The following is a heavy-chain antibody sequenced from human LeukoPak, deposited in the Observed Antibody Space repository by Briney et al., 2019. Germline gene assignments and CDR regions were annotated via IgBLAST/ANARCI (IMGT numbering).Heavy chain of an antibody. V-gene: IGHV1-46*01. D-gene: IGHD4-17*01. CDR2: INPGGGNT. CDR1: GYTFTNYY. J-gene: IGHJ3*02. Sequence: ASVKVSCKASGYTFTNYYMHWVRQAPGQGLEGMGLINPGGGNTNYAQNFQGRVTMTRDTSTSTVYMELSSLRSEDMAVYYCARERRGLRRHDAFDIWGQGTMVTVSS. CDR3: ARERRGLRRHDAFDI.